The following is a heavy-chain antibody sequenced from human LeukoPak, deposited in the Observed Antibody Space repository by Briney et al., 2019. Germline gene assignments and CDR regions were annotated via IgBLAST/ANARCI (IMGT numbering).Heavy chain of an antibody. J-gene: IGHJ5*02. V-gene: IGHV1-69*01. D-gene: IGHD3-16*02. CDR2: IIPIFGTA. CDR3: ARSPWELSPTNNWFDP. Sequence: ASVKVSCKASGGTFSSYAISCVRQAPGQGLEWMGGIIPIFGTANYAQKFQGRTADESTSTAYMELSSLRSEDTAVYYCARSPWELSPTNNWFDPWDQGTLVTVSS. CDR1: GGTFSSYA.